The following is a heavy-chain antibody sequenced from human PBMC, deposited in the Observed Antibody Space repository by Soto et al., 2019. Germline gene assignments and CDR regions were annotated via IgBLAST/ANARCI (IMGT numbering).Heavy chain of an antibody. CDR2: ISSSGSSI. D-gene: IGHD6-13*01. J-gene: IGHJ4*02. V-gene: IGHV3-11*01. CDR3: ARYSSSWYYFDY. CDR1: GFSLSDYW. Sequence: GGSLRLSCAASGFSLSDYWMHWVRQVPGKGLLWVSRISSSGSSIYYADPVKGRFTISRDNAKNSLYLQMNSLRAEDTAVYYCARYSSSWYYFDYWGQGTLVTVSS.